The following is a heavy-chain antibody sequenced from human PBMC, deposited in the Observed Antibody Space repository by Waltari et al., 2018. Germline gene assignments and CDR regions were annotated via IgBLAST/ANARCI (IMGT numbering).Heavy chain of an antibody. J-gene: IGHJ5*02. CDR1: GGSFSGYY. D-gene: IGHD3-10*01. CDR2: INHSGST. CDR3: ARVPPMVRGAGWFDP. V-gene: IGHV4-34*01. Sequence: QVQLQQWGAGLLKPSETLSLTCAVYGGSFSGYYWSWIRQPPGKGLEWIGEINHSGSTNYNPSLKSRVTISVDTSKNQFSLKLSSVTAADTAVYYCARVPPMVRGAGWFDPWGQGTLVTVSS.